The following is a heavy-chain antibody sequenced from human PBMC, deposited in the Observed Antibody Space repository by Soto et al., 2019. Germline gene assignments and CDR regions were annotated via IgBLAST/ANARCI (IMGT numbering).Heavy chain of an antibody. V-gene: IGHV4-34*01. CDR3: AREYVAVTTPYYNDC. J-gene: IGHJ4*02. D-gene: IGHD4-17*01. Sequence: QVQLQQWGAGLLKPSETLSLTCAVYGGSFSGYYWSWIRQPPGKGLEWIGEINHSGSTNYNPSLKSRVTISVDTSKNQFPLKRSSVTAAATAVYYCAREYVAVTTPYYNDCWGQGTLVTVSS. CDR1: GGSFSGYY. CDR2: INHSGST.